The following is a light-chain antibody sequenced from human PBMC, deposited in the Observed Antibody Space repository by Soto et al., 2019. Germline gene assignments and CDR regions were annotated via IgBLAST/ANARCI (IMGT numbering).Light chain of an antibody. CDR1: QSVSSN. V-gene: IGKV3-15*01. CDR2: DAS. Sequence: EIVMTQSPATLSVSPGERATLSCRASQSVSSNLAWYQQKPGQAPRLLIYDASTRATGIPARFSGIRSATDFTLTISSLQSEDFALYYCQQYNNWPPTFGQGTRLEIK. CDR3: QQYNNWPPT. J-gene: IGKJ5*01.